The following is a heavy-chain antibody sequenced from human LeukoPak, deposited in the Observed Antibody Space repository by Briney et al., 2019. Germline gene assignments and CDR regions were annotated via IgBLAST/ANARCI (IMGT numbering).Heavy chain of an antibody. CDR2: IYPGDSDT. J-gene: IGHJ4*02. D-gene: IGHD7-27*01. CDR1: GYSFTSYW. Sequence: GESLKISCKGSGYSFTSYWIGWVRQMPGQGLEWMGLIYPGDSDTRYSPSFQGQVTISADKSISTAYLQWSSLKASDTAMYYCARPRTGDPFYFDLWGQGTLVTVSS. V-gene: IGHV5-51*01. CDR3: ARPRTGDPFYFDL.